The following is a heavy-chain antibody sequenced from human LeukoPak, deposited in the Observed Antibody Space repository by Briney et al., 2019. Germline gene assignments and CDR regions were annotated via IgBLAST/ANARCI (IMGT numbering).Heavy chain of an antibody. V-gene: IGHV5-51*01. D-gene: IGHD6-19*01. CDR2: IYPSDSDT. J-gene: IGHJ3*02. CDR3: ARRLGLDAFDI. CDR1: GYRFTSQW. Sequence: GESLKISCKGSGYRFTSQWIGWVRQMPGKGLEWMGIIYPSDSDTRYSPSFQGQVTISADKSISTAYLQWSSLKAPDTAMYYCARRLGLDAFDIWGQGTMVTVSS.